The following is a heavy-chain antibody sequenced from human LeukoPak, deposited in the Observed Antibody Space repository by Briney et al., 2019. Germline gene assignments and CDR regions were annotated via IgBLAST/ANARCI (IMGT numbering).Heavy chain of an antibody. CDR2: ISGSGTDI. Sequence: GGALRLSFEASVFTFSDPYMSWIRQAPGKGRECLSYISGSGTDINYAAAVRGRFTISRDNGKNLLYLQMTDLRLEATAVYYCARKARHLDYWGQGTLVTVSS. CDR3: ARKARHLDY. J-gene: IGHJ4*02. V-gene: IGHV3-11*04. CDR1: VFTFSDPY. D-gene: IGHD3-3*02.